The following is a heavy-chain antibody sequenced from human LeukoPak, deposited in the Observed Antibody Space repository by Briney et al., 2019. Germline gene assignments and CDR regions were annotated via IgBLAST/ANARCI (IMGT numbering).Heavy chain of an antibody. CDR1: GGSLSSGDYY. CDR3: ARVPIFGVASGYFDY. D-gene: IGHD3-3*01. J-gene: IGHJ4*02. Sequence: SETLSLTCTVSGGSLSSGDYYWSWIRQPPGKGLEWIGYIYYGGSTYYNPSPKSRVTISVDTSKNQFSLKLSSVTAADTAVYYCARVPIFGVASGYFDYWGQGTLVTVSS. V-gene: IGHV4-30-4*01. CDR2: IYYGGST.